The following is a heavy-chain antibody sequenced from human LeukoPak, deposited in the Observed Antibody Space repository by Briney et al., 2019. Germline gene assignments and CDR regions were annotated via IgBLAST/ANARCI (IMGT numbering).Heavy chain of an antibody. V-gene: IGHV1-8*02. CDR1: EYTFTDYD. CDR2: MSPKSGNT. D-gene: IGHD2-21*02. Sequence: ASVKVSCKASEYTFTDYDINWVRQAPGQGLEWMGWMSPKSGNTGYAQKFQGRVTMTSDTSIRTAYMELSSLTSEDTAVYYCARTPPKGDIDNWGQGALVTVSS. J-gene: IGHJ4*02. CDR3: ARTPPKGDIDN.